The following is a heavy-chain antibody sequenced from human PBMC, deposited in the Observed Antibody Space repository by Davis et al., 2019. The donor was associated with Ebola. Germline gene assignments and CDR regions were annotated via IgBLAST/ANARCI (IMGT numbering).Heavy chain of an antibody. D-gene: IGHD3-3*01. Sequence: ASVKVSCKASGYTFTSYGISWVRQAPGQGLEWMGWINPNSGGTNYAQKFQGRVTMTRDTSISTAYMELSRLRSDDTAVYYCARDQTITIFGVVMTYEGPGDYWGQGTLVTVSS. V-gene: IGHV1-2*02. J-gene: IGHJ4*02. CDR2: INPNSGGT. CDR1: GYTFTSYG. CDR3: ARDQTITIFGVVMTYEGPGDY.